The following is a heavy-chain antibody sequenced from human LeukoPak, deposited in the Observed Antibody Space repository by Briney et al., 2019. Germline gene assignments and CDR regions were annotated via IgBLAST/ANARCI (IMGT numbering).Heavy chain of an antibody. Sequence: PGGSLRLSCAASGFTFSDHYMDWVRQAPGKGLEWVGRTRNKANSYTTEYAASVKGRFTISRDDSKNSLYLQMNSLKTEDTAVYYCARSHPFYYYYGMDVWGQGTTVTVSS. CDR3: ARSHPFYYYYGMDV. J-gene: IGHJ6*02. CDR2: TRNKANSYTT. CDR1: GFTFSDHY. V-gene: IGHV3-72*01.